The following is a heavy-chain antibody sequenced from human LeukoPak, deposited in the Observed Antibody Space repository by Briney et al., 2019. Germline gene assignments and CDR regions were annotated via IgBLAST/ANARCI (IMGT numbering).Heavy chain of an antibody. D-gene: IGHD5-18*01. J-gene: IGHJ4*02. V-gene: IGHV1-2*02. Sequence: GASVPVSCKASGYTFTGYYMHWVRQAPGQGLEWMGWINPNRCATNYAQKFQGRVTMTRDTSISTAYMELSRLRSDDTAVYYCARDQEDGAMEYWGQGTLGTLSS. CDR2: INPNRCAT. CDR3: ARDQEDGAMEY. CDR1: GYTFTGYY.